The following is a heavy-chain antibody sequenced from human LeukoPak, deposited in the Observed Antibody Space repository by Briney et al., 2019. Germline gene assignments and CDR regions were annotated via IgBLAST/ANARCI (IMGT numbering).Heavy chain of an antibody. CDR3: ASHPAYDYDSSGYYYSLYY. V-gene: IGHV1-2*04. CDR1: GYTFTGYY. J-gene: IGHJ4*02. D-gene: IGHD3-22*01. Sequence: ASVKVSCKASGYTFTGYYMHWVRQAPGQGLEWMGWINPNSGGTNYAQKFQGWVTMTRDTSINTAYMELSRLRSDDTAVYYCASHPAYDYDSSGYYYSLYYWGQGTLVTVSS. CDR2: INPNSGGT.